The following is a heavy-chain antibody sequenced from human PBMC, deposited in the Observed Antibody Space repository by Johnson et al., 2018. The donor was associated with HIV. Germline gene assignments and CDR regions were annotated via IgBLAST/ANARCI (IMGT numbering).Heavy chain of an antibody. Sequence: VQLVESGGGLVQPGGSLKLSCAASGFTFSGSAMHWVRQASGKGLEWVGRIRSKANTYATAYAASVKGRFTISRDDSKNTAYLQMNSLKTEDTAVYYCAREMLVPWDYDRTTGGGGDAFDIWGQGTMVTVSS. J-gene: IGHJ3*02. D-gene: IGHD3-22*01. CDR3: AREMLVPWDYDRTTGGGGDAFDI. CDR1: GFTFSGSA. V-gene: IGHV3-73*02. CDR2: IRSKANTYAT.